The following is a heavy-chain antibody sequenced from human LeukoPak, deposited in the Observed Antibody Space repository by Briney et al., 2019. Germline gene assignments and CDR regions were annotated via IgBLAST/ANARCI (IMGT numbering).Heavy chain of an antibody. J-gene: IGHJ4*02. Sequence: PGGSLRLSCAASGFTFSSYWMHWVRQAPGKGLVWVSRINSDGSTISYADSVKGRFTISRDNAKNTLYLQMNSLRVDDTAVYYCAKVFSLYDFWSGYYFDYWGQGTLVTVSS. V-gene: IGHV3-74*01. CDR3: AKVFSLYDFWSGYYFDY. D-gene: IGHD3-3*01. CDR1: GFTFSSYW. CDR2: INSDGSTI.